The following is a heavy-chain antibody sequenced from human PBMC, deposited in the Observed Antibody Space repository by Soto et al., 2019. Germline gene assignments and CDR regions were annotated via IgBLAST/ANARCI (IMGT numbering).Heavy chain of an antibody. CDR1: GFTFSTYA. J-gene: IGHJ3*02. CDR2: IGTHADTT. CDR3: ARPYVEVAVNDAFDI. V-gene: IGHV3-23*01. D-gene: IGHD3-16*01. Sequence: EVQLLESGGGLVQPGGSLRLSCAASGFTFSTYALTWVRQAPGKGLEWVSSIGTHADTTYYVDSVKGRFSISRDNSKNTVYLQMSSLSAEDTAVYYDARPYVEVAVNDAFDIWGRGTMVTVSS.